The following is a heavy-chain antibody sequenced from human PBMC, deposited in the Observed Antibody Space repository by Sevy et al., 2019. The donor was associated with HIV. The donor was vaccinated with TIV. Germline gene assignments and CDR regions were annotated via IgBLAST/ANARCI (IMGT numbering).Heavy chain of an antibody. CDR1: GASISSNGYY. D-gene: IGHD6-19*01. CDR3: AGPILTYNNGWSYYDY. CDR2: INYSGIT. J-gene: IGHJ4*02. V-gene: IGHV4-39*01. Sequence: SETLSLTCTVSGASISSNGYYWGWIRQPPGKGLEWIASINYSGITFYNPSLKSRITISADTSKNQFSLDLNSVTAADTAIYYCAGPILTYNNGWSYYDYWGQGTVVTVSS.